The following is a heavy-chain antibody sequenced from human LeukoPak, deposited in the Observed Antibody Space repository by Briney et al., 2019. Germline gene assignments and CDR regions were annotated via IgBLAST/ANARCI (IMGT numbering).Heavy chain of an antibody. D-gene: IGHD4-17*01. CDR3: AREHCGDWVALDY. J-gene: IGHJ4*02. CDR2: IIPILGIA. Sequence: SVKVSCKASGGTFSSYAISWVRHAPGQGLEWMGSIIPILGIANYAQKFQGRVTITADKSTRKAYMELSSLRSEYTAVYYCAREHCGDWVALDYWGQGNLVTVTS. V-gene: IGHV1-69*04. CDR1: GGTFSSYA.